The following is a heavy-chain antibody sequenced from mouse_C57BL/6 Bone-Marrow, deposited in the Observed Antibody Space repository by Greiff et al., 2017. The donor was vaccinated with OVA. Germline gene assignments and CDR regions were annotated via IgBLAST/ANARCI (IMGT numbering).Heavy chain of an antibody. J-gene: IGHJ3*01. D-gene: IGHD4-1*01. Sequence: VKLQESGPELVKPGASVKISCKASGYSFTSYYIHWVKQRPGQGLEWIGWIYPGSGNTKYNEKFKGKATLTADTSSSTAYMQLSSLTSEDSAVYYCARNWDEAWFAYWGQGTLVTVSA. V-gene: IGHV1-66*01. CDR1: GYSFTSYY. CDR3: ARNWDEAWFAY. CDR2: IYPGSGNT.